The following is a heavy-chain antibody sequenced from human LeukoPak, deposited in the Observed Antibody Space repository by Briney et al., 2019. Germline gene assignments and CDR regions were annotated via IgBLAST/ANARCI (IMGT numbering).Heavy chain of an antibody. Sequence: SETLSLTCTFSGGSISSDYWSWIRQPPGKGLEWIGYISYTGSTDYNPSLKSRVTISVDMSKNQFSLKVSSVTAADTAVYYCARGSVYFDSWGQGTLVTVSS. CDR2: ISYTGST. V-gene: IGHV4-59*01. CDR1: GGSISSDY. J-gene: IGHJ4*02. CDR3: ARGSVYFDS.